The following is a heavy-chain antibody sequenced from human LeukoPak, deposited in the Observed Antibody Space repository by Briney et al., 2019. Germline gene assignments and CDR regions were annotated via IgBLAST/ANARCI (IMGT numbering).Heavy chain of an antibody. CDR3: ARILAAAGNYGFDP. D-gene: IGHD6-13*01. CDR1: GYTFTSYG. Sequence: SVKVSCKASGYTFTSYGISWVRQAPGQGLEWMGGIIPIFGTANYAQKFQGRVTITADESTSTAYMELSSLRSEDTAVYYCARILAAAGNYGFDPWGQGTLVTVSS. V-gene: IGHV1-69*13. CDR2: IIPIFGTA. J-gene: IGHJ5*02.